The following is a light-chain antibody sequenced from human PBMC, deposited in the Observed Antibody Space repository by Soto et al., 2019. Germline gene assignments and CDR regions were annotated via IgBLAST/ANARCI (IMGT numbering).Light chain of an antibody. Sequence: DIQMTQSPSTLSASIGDRVTITCRASQSIRTWLAWYQHKPGKAPKLLIYKASTLKSGVPSRFSGSGSGTEFTLTISSLQPDDFATYYCQHYNSYSEAFGQGTKVDIK. V-gene: IGKV1-5*03. CDR1: QSIRTW. CDR3: QHYNSYSEA. CDR2: KAS. J-gene: IGKJ1*01.